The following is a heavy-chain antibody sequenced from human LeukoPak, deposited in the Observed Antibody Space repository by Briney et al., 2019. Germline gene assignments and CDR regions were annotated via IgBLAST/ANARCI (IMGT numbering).Heavy chain of an antibody. D-gene: IGHD3-10*01. CDR3: AREGSAPHYHYGMDV. CDR1: GFTFSSYS. CDR2: ISSSSSYI. V-gene: IGHV3-21*01. Sequence: GGSLRLSCAASGFTFSSYSMNWVRQAPGKGLEWVSSISSSSSYIYYADSVKGRFTISRDNAKNSLYLQMNSLRAEDTAVYYCAREGSAPHYHYGMDVWGQGTTVTVSS. J-gene: IGHJ6*02.